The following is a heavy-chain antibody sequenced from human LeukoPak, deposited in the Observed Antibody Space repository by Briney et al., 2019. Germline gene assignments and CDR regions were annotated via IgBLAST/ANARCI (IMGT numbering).Heavy chain of an antibody. CDR1: GFTFSSYA. J-gene: IGHJ6*03. V-gene: IGHV3-30*01. Sequence: GRSLRLSCAASGFTFSSYAMHWVRQAPGKGLEWVAVISYGGSNKYYADSVKGRFTISRDNSKNTLYLQMNSLRAEDTAVYYCARETGERYFDWLLDGNYYYYYYMDVWGKGTTVTVSS. CDR3: ARETGERYFDWLLDGNYYYYYYMDV. D-gene: IGHD3-9*01. CDR2: ISYGGSNK.